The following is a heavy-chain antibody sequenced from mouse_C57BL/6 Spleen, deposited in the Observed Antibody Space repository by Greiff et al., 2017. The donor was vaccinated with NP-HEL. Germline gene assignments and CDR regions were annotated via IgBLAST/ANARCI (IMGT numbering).Heavy chain of an antibody. Sequence: QVQLQQPGAELVKPGASVKMSCKASGYTFTSYWITWVKQRPGQGLEWIGDIYPGSGSTNYNEKFKSKATLTVDTSSSTAYMQLSSLTSEDSAVYYCARPVVATGDWYFDVWGTGTTVTVSS. D-gene: IGHD1-1*01. J-gene: IGHJ1*03. CDR3: ARPVVATGDWYFDV. CDR1: GYTFTSYW. CDR2: IYPGSGST. V-gene: IGHV1-55*01.